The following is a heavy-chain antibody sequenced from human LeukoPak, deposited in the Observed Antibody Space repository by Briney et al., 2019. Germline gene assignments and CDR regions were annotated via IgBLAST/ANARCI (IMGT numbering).Heavy chain of an antibody. CDR1: GFTFSSYS. Sequence: PGGSLRLSCAASGFTFSSYSMNWVRQAPGKGLEWVSSISSSSSYIYYADSVKGRFTISRDNAKNSLYLQMNSLRAEDTAVYYCARDPGDYDFWSGYSPSWGQGTLVTVSS. D-gene: IGHD3-3*01. V-gene: IGHV3-21*01. J-gene: IGHJ5*02. CDR3: ARDPGDYDFWSGYSPS. CDR2: ISSSSSYI.